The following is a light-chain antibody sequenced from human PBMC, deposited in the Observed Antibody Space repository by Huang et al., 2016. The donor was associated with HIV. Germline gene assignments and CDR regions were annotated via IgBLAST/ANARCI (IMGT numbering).Light chain of an antibody. V-gene: IGKV3-11*01. Sequence: EVVLTQSPATLSLSPGERATLSCRASQSVSSYLAWYQQKPGQAPRRLIYDASTRATGIPARFSGSGSVTDFTLTISSLQPEDFAVYYCQQRSNWLTFGGGTKVEIK. CDR1: QSVSSY. J-gene: IGKJ4*01. CDR2: DAS. CDR3: QQRSNWLT.